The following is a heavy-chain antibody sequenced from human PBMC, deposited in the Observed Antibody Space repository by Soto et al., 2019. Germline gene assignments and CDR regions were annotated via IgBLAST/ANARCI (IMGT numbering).Heavy chain of an antibody. D-gene: IGHD3-16*02. CDR3: ARGSDYIWWSYRYRNYFNY. V-gene: IGHV4-34*01. J-gene: IGHJ4*02. CDR2: INHSGST. CDR1: GGSFSGYY. Sequence: SETLSLTCAVYGGSFSGYYWSWIRQPPGKGLEWIGEINHSGSTNYNPSLKSRVTISVDTSKNQFSLKLSSVTAADTAVYYCARGSDYIWWSYRYRNYFNYSGQGTLVTVSA.